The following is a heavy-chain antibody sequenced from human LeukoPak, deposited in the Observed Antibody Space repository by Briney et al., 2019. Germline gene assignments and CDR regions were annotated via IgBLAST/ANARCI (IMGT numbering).Heavy chain of an antibody. CDR1: GGSISFTNW. CDR2: VHLDGRT. Sequence: PSETLSLTCGVSGGSISFTNWWTWVRQPPGKGLEWIGEVHLDGRTNYNPSLQNRLTMSVDFSENHISLKLTSVTAADTAVYYCAREGGPYRPLDYSGQGTLVTVSS. V-gene: IGHV4-4*02. J-gene: IGHJ4*02. CDR3: AREGGPYRPLDY.